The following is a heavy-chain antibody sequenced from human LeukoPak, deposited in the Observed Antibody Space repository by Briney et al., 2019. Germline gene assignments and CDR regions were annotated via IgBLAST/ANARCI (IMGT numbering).Heavy chain of an antibody. V-gene: IGHV3-30*02. CDR3: VKEGEWLSLDY. J-gene: IGHJ4*02. CDR2: LPFDERNK. CDR1: GFSFSSYG. D-gene: IGHD3-3*01. Sequence: GGSLRLSCSASGFSFSSYGMHWVRQAPGKGLEWVAFLPFDERNKFYAESVKGRLTISRDTSKNTLFLQMNSLRVGDTAVYYCVKEGEWLSLDYWGQGTLVTVSS.